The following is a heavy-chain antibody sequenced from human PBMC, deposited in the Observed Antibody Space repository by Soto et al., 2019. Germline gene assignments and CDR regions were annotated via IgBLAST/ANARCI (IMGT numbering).Heavy chain of an antibody. D-gene: IGHD2-15*01. CDR2: ISGSGGST. CDR1: GFTFSSYA. V-gene: IGHV3-23*01. CDR3: AKYPCNGPAGLPDY. J-gene: IGHJ4*02. Sequence: EVQLLESGGGLVQPGGSLRLSCAASGFTFSSYAMSWVRQAPGKGLEWVSAISGSGGSTYYADSVKGRFTISRDNCKTTLYLQMNSLRAEDTAVYYCAKYPCNGPAGLPDYWGQGTLVTVSS.